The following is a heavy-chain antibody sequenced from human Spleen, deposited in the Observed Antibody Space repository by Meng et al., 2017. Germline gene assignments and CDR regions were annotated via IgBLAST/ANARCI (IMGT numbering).Heavy chain of an antibody. CDR1: GFPFSNYG. J-gene: IGHJ4*02. D-gene: IGHD6-19*01. V-gene: IGHV3-30*18. CDR3: GKRISGWYYMDY. Sequence: QVQLVESWGGVVQPGGSLRLSCAASGFPFSNYGMHWVRQAPGKGLEWVAVIIYDGSNKYYADSMRGRFTISRDNSKNTLFLQMNSLKAEDTAVYYCGKRISGWYYMDYWGRGTLVTVSS. CDR2: IIYDGSNK.